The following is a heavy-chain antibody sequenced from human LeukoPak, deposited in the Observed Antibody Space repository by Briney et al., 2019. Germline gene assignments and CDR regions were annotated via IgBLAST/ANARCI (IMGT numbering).Heavy chain of an antibody. J-gene: IGHJ4*02. D-gene: IGHD5-12*01. CDR3: ATNGGGDSGYGNFDY. CDR1: GFTFDDYA. V-gene: IGHV3-9*01. Sequence: GGSLRLSCAVSGFTFDDYAMHWVRQVPGKGLEWVSGISWNSETIGYADSVKGRYTISRDNAKNSLYLQMNSLRAEDTALYYCATNGGGDSGYGNFDYWGQGTLVTVSS. CDR2: ISWNSETI.